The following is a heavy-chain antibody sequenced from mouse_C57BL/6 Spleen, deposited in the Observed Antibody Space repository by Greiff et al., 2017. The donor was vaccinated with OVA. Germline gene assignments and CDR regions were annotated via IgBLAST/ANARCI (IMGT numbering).Heavy chain of an antibody. J-gene: IGHJ2*01. CDR1: GYTFTSYW. CDR2: IDPSDSYT. D-gene: IGHD6-1*01. V-gene: IGHV1-69*01. CDR3: ARGQSPPSLYFDY. Sequence: QVQLQQPGAELVMPGASVKLSCKASGYTFTSYWMHWVKQRPGQGLEWIGEIDPSDSYTNYNQKFKGKSTLTVDESSSTAYMQLSSLTSEDSAVYYCARGQSPPSLYFDYWGQGTTLTVSS.